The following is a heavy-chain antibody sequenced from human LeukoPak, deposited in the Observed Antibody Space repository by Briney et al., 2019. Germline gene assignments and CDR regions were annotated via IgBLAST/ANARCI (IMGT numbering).Heavy chain of an antibody. CDR3: ARAYYDFWSGYVDY. CDR1: GFTFSSYS. Sequence: GGSLRLSCAASGFTFSSYSMNWVRQAPGKGLEWVSSISSSSSYIYYADSVKGRFTISRDDAKNSLYLQMNSLRAEDTAVYYCARAYYDFWSGYVDYWGQGTLVTVSS. D-gene: IGHD3-3*01. J-gene: IGHJ4*02. CDR2: ISSSSSYI. V-gene: IGHV3-21*01.